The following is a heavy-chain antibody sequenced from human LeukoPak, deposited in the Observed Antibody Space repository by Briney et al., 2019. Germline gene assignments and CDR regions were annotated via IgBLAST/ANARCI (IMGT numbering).Heavy chain of an antibody. V-gene: IGHV5-51*01. J-gene: IGHJ6*02. CDR3: ARFREGPLYHYGMDV. Sequence: GESLKISCKGSGYSFTSYWIGWVRQMPGKGLEWMGIIYPGDSDTRYSPSFQGQVTISADKSISTAYLQWSSLKASDTAMYYCARFREGPLYHYGMDVWGQGTTVTVSS. CDR1: GYSFTSYW. CDR2: IYPGDSDT.